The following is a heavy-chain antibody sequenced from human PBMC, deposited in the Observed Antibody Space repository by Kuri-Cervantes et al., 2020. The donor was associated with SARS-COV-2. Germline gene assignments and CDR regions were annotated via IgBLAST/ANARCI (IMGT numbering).Heavy chain of an antibody. CDR2: ISSSSSYI. CDR3: AGAGRWLQSTPFDY. V-gene: IGHV3-21*01. CDR1: GFTFSSYS. D-gene: IGHD5-24*01. Sequence: GESLKISCAASGFTFSSYSMNWVRQAPGKGLEWVSSISSSSSYIYYADSVKGRFTISRDNAKNSLYLQMNSLRAEDTAVYYCAGAGRWLQSTPFDYWGQGTLVTVSS. J-gene: IGHJ4*02.